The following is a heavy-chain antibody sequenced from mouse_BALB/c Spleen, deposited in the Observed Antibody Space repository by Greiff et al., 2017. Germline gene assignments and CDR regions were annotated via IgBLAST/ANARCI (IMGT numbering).Heavy chain of an antibody. V-gene: IGHV3-2*02. Sequence: DVKLQESGPGLVKPSQSLSLTCTVTGYSITSDYAWNWIRQFPGNKLEWMGYISYSGSTSYNPSLKSRISITRDTSKNQFFLQLNSVTTEDTATYYCAREDGTPYFDYWGQGTTLTVSS. CDR1: GYSITSDYA. CDR3: AREDGTPYFDY. J-gene: IGHJ2*01. CDR2: ISYSGST. D-gene: IGHD2-1*01.